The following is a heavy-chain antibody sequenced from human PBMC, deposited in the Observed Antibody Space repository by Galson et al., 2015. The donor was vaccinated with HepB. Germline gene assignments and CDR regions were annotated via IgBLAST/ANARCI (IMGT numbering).Heavy chain of an antibody. Sequence: SVKVSCKASGYTFTDYHMHWLRQAPGQGLEWMGRINPNSGDTNYAQKFQGRVTMTRDTSISTAYMQLSRLRSDDTAVYFCARGYCNGGGCYSEAYFDDWGQGTLVTVSS. CDR3: ARGYCNGGGCYSEAYFDD. CDR1: GYTFTDYH. CDR2: INPNSGDT. D-gene: IGHD2-15*01. J-gene: IGHJ4*02. V-gene: IGHV1-2*06.